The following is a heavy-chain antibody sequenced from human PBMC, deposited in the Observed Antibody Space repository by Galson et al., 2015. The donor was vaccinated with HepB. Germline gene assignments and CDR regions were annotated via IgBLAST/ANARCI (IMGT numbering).Heavy chain of an antibody. V-gene: IGHV3-21*01. Sequence: SLRLSCAASGFTFSSYSMNWVRQAPGKGLEWVSSISSSSSYIYYADSVKGRFTISRDNAKNSLYLQMNSLRAEDTAVYYCARSGRGGCSGGSCYSRLSHYYYYMDVWGKGTTVTVSS. J-gene: IGHJ6*03. CDR1: GFTFSSYS. CDR3: ARSGRGGCSGGSCYSRLSHYYYYMDV. D-gene: IGHD2-15*01. CDR2: ISSSSSYI.